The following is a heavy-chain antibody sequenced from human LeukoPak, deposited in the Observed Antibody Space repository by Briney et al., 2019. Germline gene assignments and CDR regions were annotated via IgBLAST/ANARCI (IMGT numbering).Heavy chain of an antibody. CDR3: ARGTLTAPRSAFDI. V-gene: IGHV1-2*04. D-gene: IGHD1-14*01. J-gene: IGHJ3*02. CDR2: INPDSGGT. Sequence: GASVKVSCKASGYTFTSYDINWVRQATGQGLEWMGWINPDSGGTHYAQNFQGWVTMTRDTSISTAYMELSRLRSDDTAVYYCARGTLTAPRSAFDIWGQGTMVTVSS. CDR1: GYTFTSYD.